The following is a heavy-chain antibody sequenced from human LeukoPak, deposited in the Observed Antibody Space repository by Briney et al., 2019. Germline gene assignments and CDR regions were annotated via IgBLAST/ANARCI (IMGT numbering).Heavy chain of an antibody. Sequence: GGSLRLSCAASGFTFDDYGMSWVRQAPGKGLEWVSGINWNGGSTGYADSVKGRFTISRDNAKNSLYLQMNSLRAEDTVLYYCARDRHCSSTSCYNDYWGQGTLVTVSS. J-gene: IGHJ4*02. V-gene: IGHV3-20*04. CDR1: GFTFDDYG. D-gene: IGHD2-2*02. CDR2: INWNGGST. CDR3: ARDRHCSSTSCYNDY.